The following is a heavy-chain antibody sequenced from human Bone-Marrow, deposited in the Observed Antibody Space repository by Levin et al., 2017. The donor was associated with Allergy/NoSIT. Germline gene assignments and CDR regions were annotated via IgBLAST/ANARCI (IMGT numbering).Heavy chain of an antibody. CDR2: IYYTGSP. CDR3: ARAAVGSGWPYYYYYMDV. CDR1: GGSISSFY. Sequence: SETLSLTCTASGGSISSFYWTWIRQPPGKGLEWIGYIYYTGSPTYNPSLESRVTMSVDTSKNQFSLKLSSVTAAATAVYYCARAAVGSGWPYYYYYMDVWGKGTTVTVSS. J-gene: IGHJ6*03. V-gene: IGHV4-59*01. D-gene: IGHD6-19*01.